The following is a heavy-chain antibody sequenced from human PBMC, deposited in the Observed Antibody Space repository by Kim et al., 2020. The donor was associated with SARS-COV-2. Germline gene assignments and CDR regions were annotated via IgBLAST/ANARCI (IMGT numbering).Heavy chain of an antibody. J-gene: IGHJ4*02. Sequence: NDTPPLKSRLTMSGDTSTNQFSLKVNSMTAADTAVYYCARGDYSSSPFDQWGQGTLVTVSS. CDR3: ARGDYSSSPFDQ. V-gene: IGHV4-59*09. D-gene: IGHD6-6*01.